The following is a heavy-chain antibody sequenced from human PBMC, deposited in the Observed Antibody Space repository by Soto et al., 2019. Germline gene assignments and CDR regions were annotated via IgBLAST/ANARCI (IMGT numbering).Heavy chain of an antibody. D-gene: IGHD3-22*01. V-gene: IGHV4-30-4*01. Sequence: NPSETLSLTCTVSGGSISSGDYYWSWIRQPPGKGLEWIGYIYYSGSTYYNPSLKSRVTISVDTSKNQFSLKLSSVTAADTAVYYCARAMGPATYYYDSSGPIGRFDPWGQGTLVTVSS. CDR3: ARAMGPATYYYDSSGPIGRFDP. CDR2: IYYSGST. CDR1: GGSISSGDYY. J-gene: IGHJ5*02.